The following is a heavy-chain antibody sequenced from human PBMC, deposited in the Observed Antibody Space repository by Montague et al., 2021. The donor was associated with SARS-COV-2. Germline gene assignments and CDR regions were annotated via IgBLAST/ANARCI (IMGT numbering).Heavy chain of an antibody. Sequence: SLRLSCAASGFTFSSYAMSWVRQAPGEGLEWVSAISGSGGTTWYADSVKGRFTISRDNSKNTLYLQMNSLRAEDTAVYYCAKSPRGWWLFDYWGQGTLVTVSS. CDR3: AKSPRGWWLFDY. CDR1: GFTFSSYA. CDR2: ISGSGGTT. V-gene: IGHV3-23*01. D-gene: IGHD6-19*01. J-gene: IGHJ4*02.